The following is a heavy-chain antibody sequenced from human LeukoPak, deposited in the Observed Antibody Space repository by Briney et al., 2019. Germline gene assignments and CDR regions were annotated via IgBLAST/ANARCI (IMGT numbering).Heavy chain of an antibody. CDR1: GYTFTGYY. Sequence: ASVKVSCKASGYTFTGYYMHWVRQAPGQGLEWMGWINPNSGGTNYAQKFQGWVTMTRDTSISTAYMELSRLRSDDTAVYYCARGLFDGSYFPFDYWGQGTLVTVSS. J-gene: IGHJ4*02. V-gene: IGHV1-2*04. CDR3: ARGLFDGSYFPFDY. D-gene: IGHD1-26*01. CDR2: INPNSGGT.